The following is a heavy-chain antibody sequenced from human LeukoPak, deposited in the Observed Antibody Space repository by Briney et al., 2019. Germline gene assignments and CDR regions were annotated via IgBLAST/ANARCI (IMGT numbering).Heavy chain of an antibody. Sequence: SETLSLTCAVYGGSFSGYYWSWIRQPPGKGLEWIGEINHSGSTNYNPSLKSRVTMSVDTSKNQFSLKLSSVTAADTAVYYCARESEYYHDSSGYYYAPYYYYYYYMDVWGKGTTVTVSS. V-gene: IGHV4-34*01. CDR3: ARESEYYHDSSGYYYAPYYYYYYYMDV. J-gene: IGHJ6*03. CDR1: GGSFSGYY. D-gene: IGHD3-22*01. CDR2: INHSGST.